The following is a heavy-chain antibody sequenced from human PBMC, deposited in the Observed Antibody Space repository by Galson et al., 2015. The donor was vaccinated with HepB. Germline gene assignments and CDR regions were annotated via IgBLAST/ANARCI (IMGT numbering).Heavy chain of an antibody. D-gene: IGHD6-19*01. V-gene: IGHV1-69*13. CDR3: ARVAQGVAVAGTLIYDDY. Sequence: SVKVSCKASGGTFSSYAISWVRQAPGQGLEWMGGIIPIFGTANYAQKFQGRVTITADESTSTAYMELSSLRSEDTAVYYCARVAQGVAVAGTLIYDDYWGQGTLVTVSS. CDR2: IIPIFGTA. J-gene: IGHJ4*02. CDR1: GGTFSSYA.